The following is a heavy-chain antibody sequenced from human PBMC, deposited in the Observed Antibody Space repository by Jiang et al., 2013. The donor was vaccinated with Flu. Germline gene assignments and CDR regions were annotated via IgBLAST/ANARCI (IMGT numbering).Heavy chain of an antibody. V-gene: IGHV2-26*01. CDR1: GFSLSNARMG. CDR3: ARMFSPYFDWFEDYYYGMDV. Sequence: KPTQTLTLTCTVSGFSLSNARMGVSWIRQPPGKALEWLAHIFSNDEKSYSTSLKSRLTISKDTSKSQVVLTMTNMDPVDTATYYCARMFSPYFDWFEDYYYGMDVWGQGDHGHRLL. D-gene: IGHD3-9*01. J-gene: IGHJ6*02. CDR2: IFSNDEK.